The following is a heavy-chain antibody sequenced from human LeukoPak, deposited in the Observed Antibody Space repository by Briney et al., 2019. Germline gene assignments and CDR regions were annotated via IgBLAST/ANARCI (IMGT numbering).Heavy chain of an antibody. CDR2: ISSSSSYI. D-gene: IGHD6-25*01. CDR1: GFTFTKAW. Sequence: GGSLRLSCAASGFTFTKAWFSWVRQAPGKGLEWVSSISSSSSYIYYADSVKGRFTISRDNAKNSLYLQMNSLRAEDTAVYYCARDVTRSSGGYWGQGTLVTVSS. V-gene: IGHV3-21*01. J-gene: IGHJ4*02. CDR3: ARDVTRSSGGY.